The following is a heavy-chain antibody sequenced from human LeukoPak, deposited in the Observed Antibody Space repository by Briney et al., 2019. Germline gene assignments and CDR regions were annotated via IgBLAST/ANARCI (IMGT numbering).Heavy chain of an antibody. CDR3: ARRPGSWFYFDY. D-gene: IGHD6-13*01. CDR2: ISYDGSNK. V-gene: IGHV3-30*04. CDR1: GFTFSSYA. Sequence: GGSLRLSCAASGFTFSSYAMHWVRQAPGKGLEWVAVISYDGSNKYYADSVKGRFTISRDNSKNTLYLQMNSLRAEDTAVYYCARRPGSWFYFDYWGQGILVTVSS. J-gene: IGHJ4*02.